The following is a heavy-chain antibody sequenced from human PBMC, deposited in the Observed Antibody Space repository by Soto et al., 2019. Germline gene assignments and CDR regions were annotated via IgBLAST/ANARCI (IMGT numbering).Heavy chain of an antibody. Sequence: VQLVESGGGVVQPGRSLRLSCAASGFIFSNYAIHWVRQAPGKGLEWVAVISYDGNNKYFADSVKGRFTISRDNSKNTLYLQMNSLRAEDTAVYYCARSHLSSGSEIGWGQGILVAVSS. D-gene: IGHD3-22*01. CDR1: GFIFSNYA. J-gene: IGHJ4*02. V-gene: IGHV3-30-3*01. CDR2: ISYDGNNK. CDR3: ARSHLSSGSEIG.